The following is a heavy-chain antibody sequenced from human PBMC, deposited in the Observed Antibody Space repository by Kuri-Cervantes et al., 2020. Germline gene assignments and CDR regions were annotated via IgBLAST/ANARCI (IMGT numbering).Heavy chain of an antibody. CDR2: IPYDGSNK. CDR1: GFTFSSYA. V-gene: IGHV3-30-3*01. Sequence: SCAASGFTFSSYAMHWVRQAPGKGLEWVAVIPYDGSNKYYADSVKGRFTISRDNSKNTLYLQMNSLRAEDTAVYYCARGRTWYYDILTGYLFDYWGQGTLVTVSS. D-gene: IGHD3-9*01. J-gene: IGHJ4*02. CDR3: ARGRTWYYDILTGYLFDY.